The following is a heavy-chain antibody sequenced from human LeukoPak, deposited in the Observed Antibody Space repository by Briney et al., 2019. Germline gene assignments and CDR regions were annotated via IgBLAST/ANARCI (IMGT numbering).Heavy chain of an antibody. J-gene: IGHJ4*02. D-gene: IGHD3-9*01. V-gene: IGHV1-2*02. Sequence: ASVKVSCKASGYTFTGYYMHWVRQAPGQGLEWMGWINPNSGGTNYAQKFQGRVTMTRDTSISTAYMELSRLRSDDTAVYYCARGQKCTSGYTVTELGSRYFDYWGQGTLVTVSS. CDR3: ARGQKCTSGYTVTELGSRYFDY. CDR1: GYTFTGYY. CDR2: INPNSGGT.